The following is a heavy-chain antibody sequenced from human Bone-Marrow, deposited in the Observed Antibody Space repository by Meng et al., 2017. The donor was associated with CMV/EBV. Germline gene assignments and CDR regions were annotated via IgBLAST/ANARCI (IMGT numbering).Heavy chain of an antibody. Sequence: SVKVSCKASGYTFTSYTISWVRQAPGQGLEWMGRIIPILGIANYAQKFQGRVTITADKSTSTAYMELSSLRSEDTAVYYCARGTVTTWGPFPYYYYGMDVWGQGTTVTVSS. J-gene: IGHJ6*01. CDR2: IIPILGIA. CDR1: GYTFTSYT. D-gene: IGHD4-17*01. V-gene: IGHV1-69*02. CDR3: ARGTVTTWGPFPYYYYGMDV.